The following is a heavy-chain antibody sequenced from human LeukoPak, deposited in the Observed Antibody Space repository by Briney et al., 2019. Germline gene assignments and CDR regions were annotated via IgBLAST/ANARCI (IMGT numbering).Heavy chain of an antibody. D-gene: IGHD6-19*01. CDR2: INHSGST. CDR3: ARGGPVLAVAGTADY. V-gene: IGHV4-34*01. Sequence: SETLSLTCAVSGGSFSGYYWSWIRQPPGKGLEWIGEINHSGSTNYNPSLKSRVTISVDTSKNQFSLKLSSVTAADTAVYYCARGGPVLAVAGTADYWGQGTLVTVSS. J-gene: IGHJ4*02. CDR1: GGSFSGYY.